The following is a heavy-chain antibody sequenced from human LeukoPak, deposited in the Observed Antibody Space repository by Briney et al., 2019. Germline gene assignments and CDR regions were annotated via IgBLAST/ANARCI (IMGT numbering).Heavy chain of an antibody. CDR3: AKDSGTYYPRGYFDY. J-gene: IGHJ4*02. Sequence: GGSLRLSCAASGFTFSSYEMNWVRQAPGKGLEWVSYISSSGSTIYYADSVKGRLTISRDNSKNSLYLQMNSLRTEDTALFYCAKDSGTYYPRGYFDYWGQGTLVTVSS. V-gene: IGHV3-48*03. D-gene: IGHD1-26*01. CDR1: GFTFSSYE. CDR2: ISSSGSTI.